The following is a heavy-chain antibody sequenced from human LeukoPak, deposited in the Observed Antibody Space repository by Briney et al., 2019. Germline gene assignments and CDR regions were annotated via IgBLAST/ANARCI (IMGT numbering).Heavy chain of an antibody. V-gene: IGHV3-33*08. Sequence: GGSLRLSCAASGFAFSSYAMSWVRQAPGKGLEWVAVIWYDGSNKYYADSVKGRFTISRDNSKNTLYLQMNSLRAEDTAVYYCARDSSSWDYYYGMDVWGQGTTVTVSS. CDR2: IWYDGSNK. CDR3: ARDSSSWDYYYGMDV. J-gene: IGHJ6*02. CDR1: GFAFSSYA. D-gene: IGHD6-13*01.